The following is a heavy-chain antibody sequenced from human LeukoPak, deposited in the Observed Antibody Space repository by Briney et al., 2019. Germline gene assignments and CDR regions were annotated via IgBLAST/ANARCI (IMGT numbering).Heavy chain of an antibody. CDR1: GFTFSRYW. D-gene: IGHD3-3*01. CDR2: INTDESST. J-gene: IGHJ4*02. CDR3: ARQKDFWRGYYDY. V-gene: IGHV3-74*01. Sequence: GGSLRLSCAASGFTFSRYWMHWVRQAPGKGLVWVSRINTDESSTSYADSVRGRFTISRDNAKNTLYLQMNSLRAEDTAVYFCARQKDFWRGYYDYWGQGTLVTVSS.